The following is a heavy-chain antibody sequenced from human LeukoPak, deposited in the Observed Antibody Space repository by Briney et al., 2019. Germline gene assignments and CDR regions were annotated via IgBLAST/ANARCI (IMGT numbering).Heavy chain of an antibody. Sequence: GGSLRLSCAASGFTFSDYYISWIRQAPGKGLEWVSYISSSGSTTYYADSVKGRFTISRDNAKNSLYLQMNSLGAEDTAVFYCAREGRRTYDDFDYWGQGTLVTVSS. CDR1: GFTFSDYY. CDR3: AREGRRTYDDFDY. V-gene: IGHV3-11*04. D-gene: IGHD1-1*01. CDR2: ISSSGSTT. J-gene: IGHJ4*02.